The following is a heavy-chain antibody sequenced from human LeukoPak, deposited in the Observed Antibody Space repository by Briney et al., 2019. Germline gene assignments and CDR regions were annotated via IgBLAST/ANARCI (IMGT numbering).Heavy chain of an antibody. CDR2: ISGGGANT. V-gene: IGHV3-23*01. Sequence: PGGSLRLSCAASGFTISSYAMTWVRQAPGKGLEWVSAISGGGANTYYAASVKGRFTISRDNSKSTLHLQMNSLRAEDTAVYYCAKVPAPPHYYDSSGYNYWGQGTLVTVSS. CDR1: GFTISSYA. J-gene: IGHJ4*02. D-gene: IGHD3-22*01. CDR3: AKVPAPPHYYDSSGYNY.